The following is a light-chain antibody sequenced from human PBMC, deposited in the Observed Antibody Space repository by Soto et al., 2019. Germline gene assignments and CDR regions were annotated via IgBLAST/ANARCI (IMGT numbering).Light chain of an antibody. CDR1: QSVSSSY. CDR2: GAS. Sequence: EIVLPQYPGTLSLSPGERATLSFRASQSVSSSYLAWYQQKPGQAPRLLIYGASSRATGIPDRFSGSGSGTDFTLTISRLEPEDFAVYYCQQYGSSPAWTFGQGTKVDIK. CDR3: QQYGSSPAWT. J-gene: IGKJ1*01. V-gene: IGKV3-20*01.